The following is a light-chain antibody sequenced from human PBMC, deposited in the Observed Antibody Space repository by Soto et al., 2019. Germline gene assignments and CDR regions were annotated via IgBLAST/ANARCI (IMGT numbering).Light chain of an antibody. CDR2: GAS. J-gene: IGKJ1*01. CDR3: QQYGGSPWS. V-gene: IGKV3-20*01. CDR1: QSVSSNN. Sequence: DIVLTQSPGTPSLSPGERATLSCRASQSVSSNNLAWLRQKPGQAPRLLIYGASRRATDTTHRFSGSGSGTDFTLTISRLEPEDFAVYYCQQYGGSPWSFGQGTKV.